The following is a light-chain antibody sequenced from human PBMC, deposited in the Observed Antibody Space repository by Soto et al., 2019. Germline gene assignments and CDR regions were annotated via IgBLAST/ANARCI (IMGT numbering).Light chain of an antibody. CDR2: EVS. CDR3: SSYTSTSTYV. J-gene: IGLJ1*01. Sequence: QSALTQPASVSGSPGQSITISCTGTSSDVGYDNYVSWYQQHPGRAPKSLIYEVSNRPSGVSNRFSGSKSGNTASLTISGLQAEDEADYYCSSYTSTSTYVVGTGTKVTVL. V-gene: IGLV2-14*01. CDR1: SSDVGYDNY.